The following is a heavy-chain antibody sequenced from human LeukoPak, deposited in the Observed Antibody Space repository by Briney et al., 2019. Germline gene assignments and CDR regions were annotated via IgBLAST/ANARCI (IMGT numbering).Heavy chain of an antibody. CDR3: AREPGIGYAFDI. Sequence: PGGPLRLSCVVSGFTFASSWMTWVRQAPGKGLEWVANIKEDGSEKHYVDSVKGRFTISRDNAKNSLYLQMNSLRAEDTAVYYCAREPGIGYAFDIWGQGTMVTVSS. V-gene: IGHV3-7*01. CDR2: IKEDGSEK. CDR1: GFTFASSW. D-gene: IGHD3-10*01. J-gene: IGHJ3*02.